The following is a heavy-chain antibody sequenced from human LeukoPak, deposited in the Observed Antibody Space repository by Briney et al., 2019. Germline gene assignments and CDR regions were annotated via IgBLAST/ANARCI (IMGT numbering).Heavy chain of an antibody. V-gene: IGHV3-30-3*01. CDR3: AREGDDGGNYYFDY. D-gene: IGHD4-23*01. J-gene: IGHJ4*02. Sequence: PGGSLRLSCAASGFTFSNVWMGWVRQAPGKGLEWVAVISYDGSNKYYADSVKGRFTISRDNSKNTLYLQMNSLRAEDTAVYYCAREGDDGGNYYFDYWGQGTLVTVSS. CDR2: ISYDGSNK. CDR1: GFTFSNVW.